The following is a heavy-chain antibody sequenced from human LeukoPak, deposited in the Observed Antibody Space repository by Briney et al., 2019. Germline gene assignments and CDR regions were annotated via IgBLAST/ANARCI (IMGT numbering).Heavy chain of an antibody. CDR3: ARFLARTGFDP. CDR2: ISYSGDT. Sequence: PSETLSLTCTVSGASITSSSDDWVWIRQSPGKSLEWIATISYSGDTYCNPSLTSRLTISLDMSKNHFSLKVMSMTAADTAVYYCARFLARTGFDPWGQGTLVIVSS. CDR1: GASITSSSDD. J-gene: IGHJ5*02. V-gene: IGHV4-39*02.